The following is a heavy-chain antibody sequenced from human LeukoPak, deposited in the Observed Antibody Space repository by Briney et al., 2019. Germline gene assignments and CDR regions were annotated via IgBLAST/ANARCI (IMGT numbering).Heavy chain of an antibody. V-gene: IGHV1-2*02. D-gene: IGHD2-21*01. J-gene: IGHJ5*02. Sequence: ASVKVSCKASGYTFTAFHIHWVRQAPGQGLEWMAWINPNNADTSYAQKFQGRVTATRDTSIGTAYMVLSRLTSDDTAVYYCATLIATQTGGPWGQGTLVTVSS. CDR2: INPNNADT. CDR1: GYTFTAFH. CDR3: ATLIATQTGGP.